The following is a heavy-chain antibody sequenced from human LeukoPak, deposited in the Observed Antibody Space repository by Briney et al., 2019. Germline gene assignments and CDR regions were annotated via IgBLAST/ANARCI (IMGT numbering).Heavy chain of an antibody. Sequence: ASVKVSGKASGYTFTSYGISWVRQAPGQGLEWMGWISAYNGNTNYAQKLQGRVTMTTDTSTSTAYMELRSLRSDDTAAYYCARVPDSSSCDDYYFDYWGQGTLVTVSS. CDR2: ISAYNGNT. V-gene: IGHV1-18*01. J-gene: IGHJ4*02. D-gene: IGHD6-13*01. CDR3: ARVPDSSSCDDYYFDY. CDR1: GYTFTSYG.